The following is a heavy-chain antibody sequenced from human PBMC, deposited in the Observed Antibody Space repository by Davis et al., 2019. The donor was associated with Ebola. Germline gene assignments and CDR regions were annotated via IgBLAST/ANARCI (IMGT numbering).Heavy chain of an antibody. J-gene: IGHJ6*04. CDR3: AKAKWEVEYHYSGMDV. CDR1: GFTFSTYG. Sequence: GESLKISCAASGFTFSTYGMHWVRQAPGKGLEWVAVISYDGSYQNTGDSVRGRFTISRDNSKNTLYLQMNSLRTEDTAVYLCAKAKWEVEYHYSGMDVWGKGTTVTVSS. V-gene: IGHV3-30*18. D-gene: IGHD1-26*01. CDR2: ISYDGSYQ.